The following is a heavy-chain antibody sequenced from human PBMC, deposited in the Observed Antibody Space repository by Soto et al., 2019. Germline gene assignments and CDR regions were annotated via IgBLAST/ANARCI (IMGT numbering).Heavy chain of an antibody. J-gene: IGHJ6*02. D-gene: IGHD1-26*01. CDR3: AGRVGATNYGMDV. V-gene: IGHV3-53*01. CDR1: EFTVSSNY. Sequence: VGSLRLSCAASEFTVSSNYMNWVRQAPGKGLECVSTIYSGGSTYYADSVKGRFTISRDNSKNTLYLQMNNLRAEDTAVYYCAGRVGATNYGMDVWGQGTTVTAP. CDR2: IYSGGST.